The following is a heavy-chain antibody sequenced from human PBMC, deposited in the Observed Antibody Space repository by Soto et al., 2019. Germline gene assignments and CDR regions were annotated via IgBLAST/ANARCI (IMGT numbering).Heavy chain of an antibody. J-gene: IGHJ4*02. D-gene: IGHD6-19*01. V-gene: IGHV3-33*01. CDR3: ARGRIAVAGWASYFYY. Sequence: QVQLVESGGGVVQPGRSLRLSCAASGFTFSSYGMHWVRQAPGKGLEWVAVIWYDGSNKYYADSVKGRFTISRDNSKNTLYLQMTSLRAEDTAVYYCARGRIAVAGWASYFYYWGPGTLVTVSS. CDR2: IWYDGSNK. CDR1: GFTFSSYG.